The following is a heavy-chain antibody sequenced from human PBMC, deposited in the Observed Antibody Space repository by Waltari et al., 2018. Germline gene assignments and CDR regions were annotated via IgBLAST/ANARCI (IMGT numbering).Heavy chain of an antibody. CDR3: ARTHIVVVTAIQYYYYGMDV. Sequence: QVQLVQSGAEVKKPGSSVKVSCKASGGTFSSYAISWVRQAPGHGLEWMGGIIPIFGTANYAQKFQGRVTITADESTSTAYMELSSLRSEDTAVYYCARTHIVVVTAIQYYYYGMDVWGQGTTVTVSS. CDR1: GGTFSSYA. J-gene: IGHJ6*02. D-gene: IGHD2-21*02. V-gene: IGHV1-69*12. CDR2: IIPIFGTA.